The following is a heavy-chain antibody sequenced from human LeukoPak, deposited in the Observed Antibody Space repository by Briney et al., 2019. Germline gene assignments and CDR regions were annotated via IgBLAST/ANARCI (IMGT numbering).Heavy chain of an antibody. J-gene: IGHJ4*02. V-gene: IGHV1-69*01. D-gene: IGHD2-15*01. CDR1: GGTFSSYA. CDR2: IIPIFGTA. Sequence: SVKVSCKASGGTFSSYAISWVRQAPGQGLEWMGGIIPIFGTANYAQKFQGRVTITADESTSTAYMELSSLRSEDTAVYYCARDLKAYCSGGSCYRLDYWGQGTLVTVSS. CDR3: ARDLKAYCSGGSCYRLDY.